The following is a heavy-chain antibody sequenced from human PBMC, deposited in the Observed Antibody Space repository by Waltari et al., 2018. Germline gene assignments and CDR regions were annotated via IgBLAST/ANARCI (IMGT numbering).Heavy chain of an antibody. CDR3: ARGPYSSGLFTYWYFDL. CDR2: INHSGST. CDR1: GGSFSGYY. Sequence: QVQLQQWGAGLLKPSETLSLTCAVYGGSFSGYYWSWIRQPPGKGLEWIGEINHSGSTNYNPSLKSRVTISVDTSKNQFSLKLSSVTAADTAVYYCARGPYSSGLFTYWYFDLWGRGTLVTVSS. J-gene: IGHJ2*01. D-gene: IGHD6-19*01. V-gene: IGHV4-34*01.